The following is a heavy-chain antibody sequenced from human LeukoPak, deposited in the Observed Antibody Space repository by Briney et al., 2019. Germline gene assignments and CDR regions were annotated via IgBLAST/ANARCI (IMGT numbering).Heavy chain of an antibody. J-gene: IGHJ4*02. CDR2: INPEETTT. V-gene: IGHV3-74*01. CDR1: GYTFSKYW. Sequence: GGSLRLSCAASGYTFSKYWMHWVRQAPGKGLVWVSRINPEETTTTYADSVKGRFTISRDYAKNTLYLHMSSLGVEDTGVYYCSYDTTGPEDFWDQGTLVTVSS. D-gene: IGHD1-1*01. CDR3: SYDTTGPEDF.